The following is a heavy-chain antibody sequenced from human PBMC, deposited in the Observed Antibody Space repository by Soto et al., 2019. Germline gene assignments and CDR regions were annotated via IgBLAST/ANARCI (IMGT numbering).Heavy chain of an antibody. CDR2: ISSYNGDT. D-gene: IGHD1-26*01. Sequence: ASVKVSCKASGYTLTRAGISWARQAPGQGPEWMGWISSYNGDTNYAQTFQGRVTMTTDTSTSTAYMELSSLRSEDTAVYYCARGLIVGATPGSWFDPWGQGTLVTVSS. V-gene: IGHV1-18*01. CDR1: GYTLTRAG. J-gene: IGHJ5*02. CDR3: ARGLIVGATPGSWFDP.